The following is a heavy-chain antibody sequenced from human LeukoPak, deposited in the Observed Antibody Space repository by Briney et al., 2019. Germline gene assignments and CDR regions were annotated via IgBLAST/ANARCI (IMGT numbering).Heavy chain of an antibody. V-gene: IGHV3-53*01. CDR2: IYSGGNT. J-gene: IGHJ4*02. D-gene: IGHD3-3*01. Sequence: PGGSLRLSCAASGFSLSSFAMTWVRQAPGKGLEWVSVIYSGGNTYYADSVKGRFTISRDTSMNTLYLQMNSLRAEDTAVYYCARGLEWLLFDYWGQGTLVTVSS. CDR1: GFSLSSFA. CDR3: ARGLEWLLFDY.